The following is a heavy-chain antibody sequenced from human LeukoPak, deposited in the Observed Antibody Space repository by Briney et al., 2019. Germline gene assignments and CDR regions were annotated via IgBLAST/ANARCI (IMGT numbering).Heavy chain of an antibody. CDR1: TFTGHN. CDR2: INPTSGDI. Sequence: ASVKVSCKHTFTGHNIHWVRQAPGQRLEFVAWINPTSGDIKYAQKFQGRVTMTRDTSINTVYMELSSLTSDDAALYYCVVSVQAPAIPAFDCWAREPRSPSPQ. D-gene: IGHD3-22*01. CDR3: VVSVQAPAIPAFDC. J-gene: IGHJ4*02. V-gene: IGHV1-2*02.